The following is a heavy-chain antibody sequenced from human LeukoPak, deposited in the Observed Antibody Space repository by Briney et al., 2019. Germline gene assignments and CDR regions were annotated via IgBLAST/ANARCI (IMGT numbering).Heavy chain of an antibody. CDR3: ARALKDLRRRIGGTTTFEYYYYMDV. V-gene: IGHV3-48*03. D-gene: IGHD1-26*01. Sequence: GGSLRLSCAASGFTFSSYEMNCVRQDPGKGREWVSYISSSGSTIYYADSVKGRFTISRDNGKNSLYLQMNSLRAEDTAVYYCARALKDLRRRIGGTTTFEYYYYMDVWGKGTTVIISS. CDR2: ISSSGSTI. CDR1: GFTFSSYE. J-gene: IGHJ6*03.